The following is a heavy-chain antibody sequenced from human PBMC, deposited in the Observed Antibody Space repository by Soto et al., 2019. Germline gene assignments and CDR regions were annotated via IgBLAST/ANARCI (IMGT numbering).Heavy chain of an antibody. J-gene: IGHJ3*02. V-gene: IGHV3-23*01. D-gene: IGHD2-15*01. Sequence: EVQLLESGGGLVEPGGSLRLSCAASGFTFRSYAMTWVRQAPGKGLEWVSYTGGGGVSTYYEDSVKGRFTSSRDDSKNTLYLQMNSLRAEDTALYYCAKIVGGGSHHDAFDIWGQGTMVTFSS. CDR3: AKIVGGGSHHDAFDI. CDR2: TGGGGVST. CDR1: GFTFRSYA.